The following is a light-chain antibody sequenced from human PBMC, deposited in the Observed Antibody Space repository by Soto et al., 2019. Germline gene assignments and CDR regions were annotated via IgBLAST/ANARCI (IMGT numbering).Light chain of an antibody. J-gene: IGKJ4*01. CDR2: WAS. V-gene: IGKV4-1*01. CDR1: QSVLYSSNNKNY. CDR3: QQYYSTPLT. Sequence: DIVMTQSPDSLAVSLGERATINCKSSQSVLYSSNNKNYLAWYQQKPGQPPKLLIYWASTRESGVHDRFSGSGSGTDFTLTISSMQAEDVAVYYCQQYYSTPLTFGGGTKVDSK.